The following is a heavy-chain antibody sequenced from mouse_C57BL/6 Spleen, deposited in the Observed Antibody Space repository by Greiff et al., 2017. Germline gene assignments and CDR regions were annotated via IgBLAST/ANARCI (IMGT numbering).Heavy chain of an antibody. D-gene: IGHD3-3*01. CDR2: IDPETGGT. J-gene: IGHJ2*01. CDR1: GYTFTDYE. V-gene: IGHV1-15*01. CDR3: TRRGWGDY. Sequence: VQLQESGAELVRPGASVTLSCKASGYTFTDYEMHWVKQTPVHGLEWIGAIDPETGGTAYNQKFKGKAILTADKSSSTAYMELRSLTSEDSAVYYCTRRGWGDYWGQGTTLTVSS.